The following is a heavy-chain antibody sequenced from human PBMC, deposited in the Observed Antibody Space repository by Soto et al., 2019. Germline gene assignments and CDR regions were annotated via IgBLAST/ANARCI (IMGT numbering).Heavy chain of an antibody. Sequence: SETLSLTCTVSGDSISSYYWSWVRQPPGKGLEWIGYIHYSGSTNYNPSLKSRVTISVDTSKNQFSLKLSSVTAADTAVYSCARGSSWFYFDYWGQGTLVTVSS. V-gene: IGHV4-59*01. J-gene: IGHJ4*02. CDR3: ARGSSWFYFDY. CDR2: IHYSGST. D-gene: IGHD6-13*01. CDR1: GDSISSYY.